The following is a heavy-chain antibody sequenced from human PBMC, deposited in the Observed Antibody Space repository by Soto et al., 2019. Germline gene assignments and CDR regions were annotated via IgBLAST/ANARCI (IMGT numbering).Heavy chain of an antibody. CDR3: ARVYNWNLGPYYGMDV. D-gene: IGHD1-20*01. Sequence: PSETLSLTCTVSGGSVSSGSYYWSWIRQPPGKGLEWIGYIYYSGSTNYNPSLKSRVTISVDTSKNQFSLKLSSVTAADTAVYYCARVYNWNLGPYYGMDVWGQGTTVTVSS. CDR2: IYYSGST. J-gene: IGHJ6*02. CDR1: GGSVSSGSYY. V-gene: IGHV4-61*01.